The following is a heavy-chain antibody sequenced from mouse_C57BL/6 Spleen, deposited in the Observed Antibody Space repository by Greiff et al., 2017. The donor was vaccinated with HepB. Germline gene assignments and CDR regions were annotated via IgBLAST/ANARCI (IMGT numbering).Heavy chain of an antibody. J-gene: IGHJ4*01. Sequence: VQLQQSGPGLVAPSQSLSITCTVSGFSLTSYAISWVRQPPGKGLEWLGVIWTGGGTNYNSALKSRLSISKDNSKSQVFLKMNSLQTDDTARYYCARTYDGYYVGAMDYWGQGTSVTVSS. CDR2: IWTGGGT. D-gene: IGHD2-3*01. CDR3: ARTYDGYYVGAMDY. V-gene: IGHV2-9-1*01. CDR1: GFSLTSYA.